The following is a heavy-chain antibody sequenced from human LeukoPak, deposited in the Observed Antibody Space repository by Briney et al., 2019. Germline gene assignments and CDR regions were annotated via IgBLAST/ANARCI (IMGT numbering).Heavy chain of an antibody. D-gene: IGHD3-9*01. J-gene: IGHJ4*02. CDR2: IYSGGST. CDR3: AGKYYDILTGYYYFDY. CDR1: GFTVSSNY. Sequence: GGSLRLSCAASGFTVSSNYVSWVRQAPGKGLEWVSVIYSGGSTYYADSVKGRFTISRDNSKNTLYLQMDSLRAEDTAVYYCAGKYYDILTGYYYFDYWGQGTLVTVSS. V-gene: IGHV3-53*01.